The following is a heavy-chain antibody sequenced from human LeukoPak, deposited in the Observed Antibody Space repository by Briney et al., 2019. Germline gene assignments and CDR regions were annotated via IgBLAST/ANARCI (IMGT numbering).Heavy chain of an antibody. V-gene: IGHV3-11*01. CDR2: ISSSGSTI. J-gene: IGHJ4*02. CDR3: ARRAGAYSHPYDY. Sequence: GGSLRLSCAASGFTVSSNYMSWVRQAPGKGLEWVSSISSSGSTIYYADSVKGRFTISRDNAKNSLYLQMNSLRAEDTAVYYCARRAGAYSHPYDYWGQGTLVTVSS. CDR1: GFTVSSNY. D-gene: IGHD4/OR15-4a*01.